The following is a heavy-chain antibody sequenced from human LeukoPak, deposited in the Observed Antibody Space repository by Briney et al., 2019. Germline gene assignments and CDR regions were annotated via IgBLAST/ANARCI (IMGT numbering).Heavy chain of an antibody. D-gene: IGHD2-15*01. J-gene: IGHJ2*01. Sequence: PGGSLRLSCAASGFTFSRYEMNWVRQGPGKGLAWVSRITSDGSATDYADSVKGRFTISRDNAKNTLYLHMDSLRAEDTAVYYCARDASPGYFDLWGRGTLVTVSS. V-gene: IGHV3-74*01. CDR3: ARDASPGYFDL. CDR2: ITSDGSAT. CDR1: GFTFSRYE.